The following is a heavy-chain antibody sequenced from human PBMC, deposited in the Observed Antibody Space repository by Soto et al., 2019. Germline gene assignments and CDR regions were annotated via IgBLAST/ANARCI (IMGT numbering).Heavy chain of an antibody. Sequence: GGSLRLSCAASGFTFSSYGMHWVRQVPGKGLEWVSAISSSSSTIYYADSVRGRFTISRDNAKNSLYLQMNSLRDEDTAVYYCVREISVAGGHFDYWGQGTLVTVSS. CDR3: VREISVAGGHFDY. V-gene: IGHV3-48*02. CDR1: GFTFSSYG. CDR2: ISSSSSTI. D-gene: IGHD6-19*01. J-gene: IGHJ4*02.